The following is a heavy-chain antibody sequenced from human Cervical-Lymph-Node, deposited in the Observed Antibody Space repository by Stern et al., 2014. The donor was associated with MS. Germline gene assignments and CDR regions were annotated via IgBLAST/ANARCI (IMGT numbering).Heavy chain of an antibody. V-gene: IGHV1-46*01. Sequence: QVQLVQSGTEVRKPGASVKLSCKTSGYPFTNYYMHWVRQAPGQGLEWMAIINPNGGSTQSAQKFQGRVAMTSDTATSTVYMEVSSLTSEDTAVYYCARKAGRFLEWYFDFWGQGTLVTVSS. CDR2: INPNGGST. D-gene: IGHD3-3*01. CDR1: GYPFTNYY. CDR3: ARKAGRFLEWYFDF. J-gene: IGHJ4*02.